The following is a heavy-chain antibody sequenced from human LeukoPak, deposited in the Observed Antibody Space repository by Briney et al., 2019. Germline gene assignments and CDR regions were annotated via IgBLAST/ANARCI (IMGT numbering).Heavy chain of an antibody. CDR2: ISSSGSTI. CDR1: GFTFSSYTMN. CDR3: AELGITMIGGV. Sequence: GGSLRLSCAASGFTFSSYTMNMNWVRQAPGKGLEWVSYISSSGSTIYYADSVKGRFTISRDNAKNSLYLQMNSLRTEDTAVYYCAELGITMIGGVWGKGTTVTISS. V-gene: IGHV3-48*04. J-gene: IGHJ6*04. D-gene: IGHD3-10*02.